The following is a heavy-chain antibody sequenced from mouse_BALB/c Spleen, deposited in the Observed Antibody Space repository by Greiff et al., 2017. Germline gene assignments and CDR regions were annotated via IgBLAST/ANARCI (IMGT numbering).Heavy chain of an antibody. Sequence: EVMLVESGGGLVQPGGSLKLSCAASGFTFSSYTMSWVRQTPEKRLEWVAYISNGGGSTYYPDTVKGRFTISRDNAKNTLYLQMSSLKSEDTAMYYCARQSYWYFDVWGAGTTVTVSS. CDR3: ARQSYWYFDV. J-gene: IGHJ1*01. V-gene: IGHV5-12-2*01. CDR2: ISNGGGST. CDR1: GFTFSSYT.